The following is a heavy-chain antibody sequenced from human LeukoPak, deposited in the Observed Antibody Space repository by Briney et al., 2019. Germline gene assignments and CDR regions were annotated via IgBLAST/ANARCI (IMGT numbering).Heavy chain of an antibody. CDR2: INPSGGST. CDR3: ARDLDTYYDILTGYRPLGY. Sequence: ASVKVSCKASGYTFTSYYMHWVRQAPGQGLEWMGIINPSGGSTSYAQKFQGRVTMTRDMSTSTVYMELSSLRSEDTAVYYCARDLDTYYDILTGYRPLGYWGQGTLVTVSS. J-gene: IGHJ4*02. CDR1: GYTFTSYY. D-gene: IGHD3-9*01. V-gene: IGHV1-46*01.